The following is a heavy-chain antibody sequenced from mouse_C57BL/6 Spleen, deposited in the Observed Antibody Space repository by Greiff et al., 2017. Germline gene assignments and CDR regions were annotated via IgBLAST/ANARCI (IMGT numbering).Heavy chain of an antibody. V-gene: IGHV5-17*01. CDR3: ARPYYYGSSYWAMDY. J-gene: IGHJ4*01. Sequence: EVKLVESGGGLVKPGGSLKLSCAASGFTFSDYGMHWVRQAPEKGLEWVAYISSGSSTIYYADTVKGRFTISRDNAKNTLFLQMTSLRSEDTAMYYCARPYYYGSSYWAMDYWGQGTSVTVSS. D-gene: IGHD1-1*01. CDR2: ISSGSSTI. CDR1: GFTFSDYG.